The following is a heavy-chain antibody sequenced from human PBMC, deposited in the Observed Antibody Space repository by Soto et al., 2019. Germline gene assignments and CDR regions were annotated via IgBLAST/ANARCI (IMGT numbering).Heavy chain of an antibody. V-gene: IGHV1-8*01. CDR2: MNPDSGST. D-gene: IGHD5-12*01. J-gene: IGHJ5*01. CDR3: ARGRGSGYEWENWFDS. Sequence: QVQLVQSGAEVKKPGASVKVSCKASAYTFTNYDIVWVRQATGQGLEWMGWMNPDSGSTLYAQKFQGRLTMTRDTSISTAYMELSSLKSDDAAVYYCARGRGSGYEWENWFDSWGQGTLVTVSS. CDR1: AYTFTNYD.